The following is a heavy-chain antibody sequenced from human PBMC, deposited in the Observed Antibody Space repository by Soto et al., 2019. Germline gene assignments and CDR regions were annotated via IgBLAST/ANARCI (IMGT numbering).Heavy chain of an antibody. CDR1: GFTSSSYA. V-gene: IGHV3-23*01. Sequence: HPGGFLRLACAASGFTSSSYAMSWVRQAPGKGVEWVSAISGSGGSTYYADSAKGRFTISRDNSKNLLYLQLNSLRAEDTAVYYCALASVYPGYYYYVRDVWGQGTTVTISS. D-gene: IGHD2-2*01. CDR2: ISGSGGST. CDR3: ALASVYPGYYYYVRDV. J-gene: IGHJ6*02.